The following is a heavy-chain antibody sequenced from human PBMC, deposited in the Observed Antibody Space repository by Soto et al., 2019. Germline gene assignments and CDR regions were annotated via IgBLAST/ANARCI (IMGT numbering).Heavy chain of an antibody. CDR2: INHSGST. D-gene: IGHD2-15*01. Sequence: PSETLSLTCAVYGGSFSGYYWSWIRQPPGKGLEWIGEINHSGSTNYNPSLKSRVTISVDTSKNQFSLKLSSVTAADTAVYYCASSGGHCSGGSCYSQRGPRYLDYWGQGTLVTVSS. CDR3: ASSGGHCSGGSCYSQRGPRYLDY. CDR1: GGSFSGYY. V-gene: IGHV4-34*01. J-gene: IGHJ4*02.